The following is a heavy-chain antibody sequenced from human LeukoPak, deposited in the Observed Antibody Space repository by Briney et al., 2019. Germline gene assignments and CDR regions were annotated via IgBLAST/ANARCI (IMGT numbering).Heavy chain of an antibody. D-gene: IGHD2-8*02. CDR1: GFTFRNYW. Sequence: GGSLRLSCAASGFTFRNYWMHWVRQVPGKGLEWVSRINEDATIISYADSVKGRFTISRDNARNTVSLQMHSLRAEDTAVNYCVRDLVLVWTPGDDFDHWGQGTLVTVSS. CDR2: INEDATII. V-gene: IGHV3-74*01. CDR3: VRDLVLVWTPGDDFDH. J-gene: IGHJ4*02.